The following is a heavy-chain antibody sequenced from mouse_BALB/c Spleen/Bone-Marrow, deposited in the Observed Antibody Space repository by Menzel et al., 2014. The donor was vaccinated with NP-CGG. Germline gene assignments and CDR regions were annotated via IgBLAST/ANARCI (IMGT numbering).Heavy chain of an antibody. CDR1: GYTFTSYW. D-gene: IGHD2-2*01. CDR3: ARGRNGYDGYWYFDV. J-gene: IGHJ1*01. V-gene: IGHV1-69*02. Sequence: QVQLQQPGAELVKPGASVKLSCKASGYTFTSYWMHWVKQRPGQGLEWIGVIDPSDSYTNYNQKFKGKATLTVDKSSSTAYMQLSSLTSEDSAVYYCARGRNGYDGYWYFDVWGAGTTVTVSS. CDR2: IDPSDSYT.